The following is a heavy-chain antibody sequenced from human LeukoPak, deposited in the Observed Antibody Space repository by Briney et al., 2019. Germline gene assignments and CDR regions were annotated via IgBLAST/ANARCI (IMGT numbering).Heavy chain of an antibody. Sequence: GASVKVSCKSSGSTFTNYAMHWLRQAPGQRLEWMGWINVANGNTKYSQNFQGRVTITRDTSASTAYMELSSLRSEDTAVYYCARALHTSWSYYYYYGMDVWGQGTTVTVSS. J-gene: IGHJ6*02. CDR2: INVANGNT. CDR1: GSTFTNYA. V-gene: IGHV1-3*01. D-gene: IGHD2-2*01. CDR3: ARALHTSWSYYYYYGMDV.